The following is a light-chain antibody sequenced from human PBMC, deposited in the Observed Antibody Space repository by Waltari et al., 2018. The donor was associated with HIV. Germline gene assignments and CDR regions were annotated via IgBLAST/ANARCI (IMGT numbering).Light chain of an antibody. CDR1: SSNIGNNY. J-gene: IGLJ2*01. V-gene: IGLV1-51*01. CDR2: DNT. Sequence: QSVLTQPPSVSAAPGQKVTISCSGGSSNIGNNYVSWYQQLPGTAPKILIYDNTRRHSGIPDRFSGSKSGTSATLGITGLQTGDEAYYYCATWDTNRSAHVVFGGGTKLTVL. CDR3: ATWDTNRSAHVV.